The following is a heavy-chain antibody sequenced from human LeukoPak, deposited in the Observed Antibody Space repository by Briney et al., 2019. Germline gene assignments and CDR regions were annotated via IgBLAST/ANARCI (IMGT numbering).Heavy chain of an antibody. CDR3: ARLRGSTIFGVVILDYYMDV. V-gene: IGHV4-38-2*01. CDR1: GYSISSGYY. D-gene: IGHD3-3*01. Sequence: SETLSLTCDVSGYSISSGYYWGWIRQPPGKGVEWIGSVFHSGTTYYNPSLKSRVTISVDTSKNQLSLKLSSVTAADTAVYYCARLRGSTIFGVVILDYYMDVWGKGTTVTVSS. J-gene: IGHJ6*03. CDR2: VFHSGTT.